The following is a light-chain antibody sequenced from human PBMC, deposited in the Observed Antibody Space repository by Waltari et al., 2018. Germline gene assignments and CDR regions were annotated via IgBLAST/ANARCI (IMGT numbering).Light chain of an antibody. V-gene: IGKV4-1*01. CDR1: QNVLYSSNNRNY. Sequence: DIVMTQSPDSLSVSLGERATINCKSSQNVLYSSNNRNYLAWYQVKPGQPPKVLIYWASIRENGGPDRFSGSGSGTDFTLTINSLQAEDMAVYYCQQYYSSPWTFGQGTKVEIK. CDR3: QQYYSSPWT. CDR2: WAS. J-gene: IGKJ1*01.